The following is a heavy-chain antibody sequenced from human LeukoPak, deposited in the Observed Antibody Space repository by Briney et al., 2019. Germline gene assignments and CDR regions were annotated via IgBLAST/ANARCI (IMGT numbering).Heavy chain of an antibody. CDR1: GGSISSGTYY. J-gene: IGHJ6*03. V-gene: IGHV4-61*10. CDR2: IYYSGST. Sequence: SETLSLTCTVSGGSISSGTYYWTWIRQPAGKGLEWIGYIYYSGSTNYNPSLKSRVTISVDTSKNQFSLKLSSVTAADTAVYYCARYGSGSNNYYYYYMDVWGKGTTVTVSS. D-gene: IGHD3-10*01. CDR3: ARYGSGSNNYYYYYMDV.